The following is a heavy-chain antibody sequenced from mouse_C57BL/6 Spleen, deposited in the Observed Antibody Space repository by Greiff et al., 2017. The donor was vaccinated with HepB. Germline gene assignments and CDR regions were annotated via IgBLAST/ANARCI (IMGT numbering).Heavy chain of an antibody. CDR1: GYAFSSYW. J-gene: IGHJ3*01. CDR3: ASEPWFAY. V-gene: IGHV1-80*01. CDR2: IYPGDGDT. Sequence: QVQLKESGAELVKPGASVKISCKASGYAFSSYWMNWVKQRPGKGLGWIGQIYPGDGDTNYNGKFKGKATLTADKSSSTAYMQLSSLTSEDSAVYFCASEPWFAYWGQGTLVTVSA.